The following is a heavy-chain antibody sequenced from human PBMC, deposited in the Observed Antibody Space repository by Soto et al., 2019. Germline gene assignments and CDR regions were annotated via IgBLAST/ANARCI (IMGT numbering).Heavy chain of an antibody. D-gene: IGHD1-20*01. CDR2: ISANDVGT. Sequence: GGSLRLSCEASGFTLRNYAMTWVRQAPGKGLEWVSLISANDVGTYYAESVKTRFTISTDQSRNTVYLQMDSLRADDTAIYYCAKAKNDYNWDNRPPFDYWGQGT. CDR3: AKAKNDYNWDNRPPFDY. J-gene: IGHJ4*02. CDR1: GFTLRNYA. V-gene: IGHV3-23*01.